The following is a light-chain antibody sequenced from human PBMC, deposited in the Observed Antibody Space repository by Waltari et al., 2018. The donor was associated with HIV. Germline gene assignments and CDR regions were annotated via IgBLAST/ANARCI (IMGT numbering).Light chain of an antibody. J-gene: IGLJ1*01. V-gene: IGLV1-51*02. CDR2: ENK. CDR3: GTCDSSLNAGNYV. Sequence: QSVLTQPPSVSAAPGQKVTIPCSGSSPNIGNTYVSWYQQLPGTAPKLLIYENKKRPSGIPDRFSGSKSGTSATLGITGLQTGDEADYYCGTCDSSLNAGNYVFGTGTKVIAL. CDR1: SPNIGNTY.